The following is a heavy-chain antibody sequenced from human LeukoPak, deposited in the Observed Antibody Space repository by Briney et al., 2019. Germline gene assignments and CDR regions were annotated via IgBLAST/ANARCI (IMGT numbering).Heavy chain of an antibody. Sequence: GGSLRLSCAASGFTFSNYMMSWVRQAPGRGLEWVSSISSRSTYIYYADSVKGRFTIPRDNAKNSLNLHMSSLRVEDTAVYYCARGLRSGADWFDAWGQGTLVRVFS. CDR2: ISSRSTYI. J-gene: IGHJ5*02. CDR1: GFTFSNYM. D-gene: IGHD4-17*01. V-gene: IGHV3-21*04. CDR3: ARGLRSGADWFDA.